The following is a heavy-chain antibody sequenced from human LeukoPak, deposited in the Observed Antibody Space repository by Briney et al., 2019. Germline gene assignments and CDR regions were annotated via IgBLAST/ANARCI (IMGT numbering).Heavy chain of an antibody. CDR2: ISSSSSTI. V-gene: IGHV3-48*04. Sequence: GGSLRLSCAASGFTFSSYSMNWVRQAPGKGLEWVSYISSSSSTIYYADSVKGRFTISRDNAKNSLYLQMNSLRAEDTAVYYCARDLGYCSGGICYVGYCDYWGQGTLVTVSA. CDR3: ARDLGYCSGGICYVGYCDY. D-gene: IGHD2-15*01. CDR1: GFTFSSYS. J-gene: IGHJ4*02.